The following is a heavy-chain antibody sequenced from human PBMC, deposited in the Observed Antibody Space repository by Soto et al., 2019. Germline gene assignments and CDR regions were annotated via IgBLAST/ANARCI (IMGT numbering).Heavy chain of an antibody. J-gene: IGHJ6*02. CDR1: GVTFTHYS. V-gene: IGHV1-46*01. D-gene: IGHD3-16*01. Sequence: QEQLVQSGAEVKKPGASVKVSCKASGVTFTHYSIHWVRQAPGQGLEWLGVINPSGGGTTYAQKFQGRFTLPGDTSTTTLYMELSSQRSKDTALYYCARDRGVATLGDYYSGLDAWGQGTTVTVSS. CDR2: INPSGGGT. CDR3: ARDRGVATLGDYYSGLDA.